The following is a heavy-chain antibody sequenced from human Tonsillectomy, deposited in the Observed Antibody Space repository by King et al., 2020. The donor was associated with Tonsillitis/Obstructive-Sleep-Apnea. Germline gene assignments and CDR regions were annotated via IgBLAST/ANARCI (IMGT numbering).Heavy chain of an antibody. CDR3: ARVLSYCSGVSCYDRFDY. CDR2: IKRDGSEK. D-gene: IGHD2-15*01. Sequence: VQLVESGGGLVQPGGSLRLSCAGSGFTFTTYWMTWVRQAPGKGLEWVANIKRDGSEKNYVDSVKGRFTISRDNAKNSLYLQMNSLRAEDTAVYYCARVLSYCSGVSCYDRFDYWGQGTLVTVSS. CDR1: GFTFTTYW. J-gene: IGHJ4*02. V-gene: IGHV3-7*04.